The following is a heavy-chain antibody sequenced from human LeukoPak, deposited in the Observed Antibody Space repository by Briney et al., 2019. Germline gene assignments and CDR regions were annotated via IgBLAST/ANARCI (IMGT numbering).Heavy chain of an antibody. D-gene: IGHD3-3*01. CDR3: AKDFWSTVGYMDV. CDR2: ISGSGIST. CDR1: GFTFSDYG. Sequence: PGGSLRLSCAASGFTFSDYGMNWVRQAPGKGLEWVSGISGSGISTYYADSVKGRFTISRDNSKNTLYTQMNSLRAEDTAVYYCAKDFWSTVGYMDVWGQETTVSASS. V-gene: IGHV3-23*01. J-gene: IGHJ6*02.